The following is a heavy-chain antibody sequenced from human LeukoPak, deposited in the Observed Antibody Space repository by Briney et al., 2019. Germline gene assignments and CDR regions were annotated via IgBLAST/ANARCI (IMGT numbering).Heavy chain of an antibody. CDR3: ARGSPNYDYVWGSYCYSRYFDY. CDR2: INHSGST. D-gene: IGHD3-16*02. J-gene: IGHJ4*02. Sequence: PSETLSLTCTVSGGSISSGSYYWSWIRQPPGKGLEWIGEINHSGSTNYNPSLKSRVTISVDTSKNQFSLKLSSVTAADTAVYYCARGSPNYDYVWGSYCYSRYFDYWGQGTLVTVSS. CDR1: GGSISSGSYY. V-gene: IGHV4-39*07.